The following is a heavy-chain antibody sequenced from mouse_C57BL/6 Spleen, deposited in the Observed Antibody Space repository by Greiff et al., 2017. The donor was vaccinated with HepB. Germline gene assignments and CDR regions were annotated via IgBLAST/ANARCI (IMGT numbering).Heavy chain of an antibody. CDR1: GFTFSSYA. V-gene: IGHV5-4*01. CDR3: ARDPYYDYDGYFDV. D-gene: IGHD2-4*01. CDR2: ISDGGSYT. Sequence: DVMLVESGGGLVKPGGSLKLSCAASGFTFSSYAMSWVRQTPEKRLEWVATISDGGSYTYYPDNVKGRFTISRDNAKNNLYLQMSHLKSEDTAMYYCARDPYYDYDGYFDVWGTGTTVTVSS. J-gene: IGHJ1*03.